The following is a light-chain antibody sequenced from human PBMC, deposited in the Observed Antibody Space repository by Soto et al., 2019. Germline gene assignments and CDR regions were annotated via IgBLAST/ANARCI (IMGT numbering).Light chain of an antibody. J-gene: IGLJ1*01. Sequence: VLTQPPSASGTPGQRVTISCSGSSSNIGSNYVYWYQQLPGTAPKLLIFGNNQRPSGVPDRFSGSKSGTSASLAISGLRSEDEADYYCAAWDDSLSGYVFGTGTKVTAL. V-gene: IGLV1-47*02. CDR1: SSNIGSNY. CDR2: GNN. CDR3: AAWDDSLSGYV.